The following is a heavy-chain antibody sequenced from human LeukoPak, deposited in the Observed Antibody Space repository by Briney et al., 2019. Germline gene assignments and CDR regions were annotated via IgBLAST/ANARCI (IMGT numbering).Heavy chain of an antibody. J-gene: IGHJ4*02. D-gene: IGHD4-11*01. CDR3: ARDSFFDGNYRPDYFDC. CDR2: MSGSGGTM. CDR1: GCSFRSYE. V-gene: IGHV3-48*03. Sequence: GGALRLSRVGSGCSFRSYEMNGVGQAPGKGGEGVGYMSGSGGTMNYADSVKGRFSISRDNAKNSLYLQMNSLRPEDTAIYYCARDSFFDGNYRPDYFDCWGQGTLVTVSS.